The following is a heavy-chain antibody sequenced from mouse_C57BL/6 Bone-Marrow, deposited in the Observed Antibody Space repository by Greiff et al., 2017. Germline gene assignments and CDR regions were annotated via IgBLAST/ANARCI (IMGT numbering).Heavy chain of an antibody. CDR1: GYTFTNYW. Sequence: VMLVESGAELVRPGTSVKMSCKASGYTFTNYWIGWAKQRPGHGLEWIGDIYPGGGYTNYNEKFKGKATLTADKSSSTAYMQFSSLTSEDAAIYYCARSPCFAYWGQGTLVTVSA. CDR2: IYPGGGYT. CDR3: ARSPCFAY. J-gene: IGHJ3*01. V-gene: IGHV1-63*01.